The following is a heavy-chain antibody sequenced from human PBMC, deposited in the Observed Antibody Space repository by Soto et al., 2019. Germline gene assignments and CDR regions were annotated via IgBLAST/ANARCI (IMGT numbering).Heavy chain of an antibody. Sequence: QVQLQESGPGLVRPAETLSLTCSVSTGSMRTYYWTWIRQSPGKGLVWIGQISHTGRTKYNPSLESRVTISVDTSMKQFSLKLTSVTAADTALYYCARDDTTCLFDFWGQGTLVTVSS. CDR2: ISHTGRT. V-gene: IGHV4-59*01. J-gene: IGHJ4*02. D-gene: IGHD3-3*01. CDR1: TGSMRTYY. CDR3: ARDDTTCLFDF.